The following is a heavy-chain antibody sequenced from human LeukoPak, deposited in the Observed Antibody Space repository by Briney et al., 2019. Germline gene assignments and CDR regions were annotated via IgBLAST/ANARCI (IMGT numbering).Heavy chain of an antibody. V-gene: IGHV1-2*02. CDR3: ARVRGPNWGPFWEGFDY. CDR1: GYTFTGYY. J-gene: IGHJ4*02. CDR2: INPNSGGT. Sequence: GASVKVSCKASGYTFTGYYMHWVRQAPGQGLEWMGWINPNSGGTNYAQKFQGRVTMTRDTSISTAYMELSRLRSDDTAVYYCARVRGPNWGPFWEGFDYWGQGTLVTASS. D-gene: IGHD7-27*01.